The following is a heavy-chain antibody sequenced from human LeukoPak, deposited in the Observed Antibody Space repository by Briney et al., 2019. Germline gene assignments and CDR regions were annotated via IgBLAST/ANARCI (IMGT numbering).Heavy chain of an antibody. CDR3: ARGRLRGYSYGGFDP. Sequence: ASVNVSCKASVYTFTIYGISWVRQPPGQGLEWMGWISAYNGNTNYAQKLQGRVTMTTDTSTSTAYMELRSLRSDDTAVYYCARGRLRGYSYGGFDPWGQGTLVTVSS. D-gene: IGHD5-18*01. CDR1: VYTFTIYG. J-gene: IGHJ5*02. V-gene: IGHV1-18*01. CDR2: ISAYNGNT.